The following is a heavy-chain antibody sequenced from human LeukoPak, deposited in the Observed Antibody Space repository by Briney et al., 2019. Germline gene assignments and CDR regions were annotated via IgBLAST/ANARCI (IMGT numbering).Heavy chain of an antibody. D-gene: IGHD1-1*01. CDR3: ARDGAIQLERRGYYYGMDV. CDR1: GGSISSYY. V-gene: IGHV4-59*01. J-gene: IGHJ6*04. Sequence: SETLSLTCTVSGGSISSYYWSWIRQPPGKGLEWIGYIYFSGSTNYNPSLKSRVTISADTSKNQFSLKLSSVTAADTAVYYCARDGAIQLERRGYYYGMDVWGKGTTVTVSS. CDR2: IYFSGST.